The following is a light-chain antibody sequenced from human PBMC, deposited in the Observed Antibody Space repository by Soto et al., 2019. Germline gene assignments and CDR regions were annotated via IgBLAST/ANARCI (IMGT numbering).Light chain of an antibody. CDR1: QSVSSNY. Sequence: DIVLTQSQGTLSLSPGERATLSCRASQSVSSNYLAWYQQKPGQTPRLLIYGASIRATGIPDRFSGSGSGTDFTLTISRLEPEDFAVYYCQQYASSPLFTFGPGTKVDIK. CDR3: QQYASSPLFT. V-gene: IGKV3-20*01. CDR2: GAS. J-gene: IGKJ3*01.